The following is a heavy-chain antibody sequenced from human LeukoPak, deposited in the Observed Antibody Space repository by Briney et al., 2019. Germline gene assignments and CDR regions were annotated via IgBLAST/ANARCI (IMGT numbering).Heavy chain of an antibody. CDR1: GGSISSYY. CDR2: IFYSGST. V-gene: IGHV4-59*01. J-gene: IGHJ4*02. D-gene: IGHD4-23*01. Sequence: KPSETLSLTCTVSGGSISSYYWNWIRQPPGKGLEWIGYIFYSGSTNYNPSLKSRVTISVDTSKNQFSLKLSSVTAADTAVYYCARGPFYGGNAFDYWGQGTLVTVSS. CDR3: ARGPFYGGNAFDY.